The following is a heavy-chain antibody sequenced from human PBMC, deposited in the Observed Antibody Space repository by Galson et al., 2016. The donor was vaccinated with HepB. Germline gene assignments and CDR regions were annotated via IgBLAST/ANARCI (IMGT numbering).Heavy chain of an antibody. D-gene: IGHD2-15*01. J-gene: IGHJ4*02. CDR3: ARAAITVGYCSVCSCGVHLDF. Sequence: ETLSLTCAVSGGSVNSSHWWSWVRQPPGKGLEYIGEIHHSGSTNYNPTIKSRVSISQDKSKNQFFLRLSSLTAAETAVYYCARAAITVGYCSVCSCGVHLDFWGQGALVTVSS. CDR2: IHHSGST. CDR1: GGSVNSSHW. V-gene: IGHV4-4*02.